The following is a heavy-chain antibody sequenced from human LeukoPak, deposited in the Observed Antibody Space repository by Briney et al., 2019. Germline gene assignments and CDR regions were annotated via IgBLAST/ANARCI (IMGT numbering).Heavy chain of an antibody. CDR1: GYSISSGYY. D-gene: IGHD1-14*01. CDR3: ARGTDYIGY. V-gene: IGHV4-38-2*02. Sequence: PSETLSLTCTVSGYSISSGYYWGWIRQPPGKGLEWIGCIYHSGSTYYNPSLKSRVTISVDTSKNQFSLKLSSVTAADTAVYYCARGTDYIGYWGQGTLVTVSS. J-gene: IGHJ4*02. CDR2: IYHSGST.